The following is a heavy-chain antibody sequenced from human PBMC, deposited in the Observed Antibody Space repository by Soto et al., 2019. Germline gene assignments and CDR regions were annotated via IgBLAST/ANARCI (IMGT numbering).Heavy chain of an antibody. Sequence: GGSLRLSCAASGFTFSSYWMHWVRQAPGKGLVWVSRINSDGSSTSYADSVKGRFTISRDNAKNTLYLQMNSLRAEDTAVYYCAREPGIAVSLTSFDYWGQGTLVTVSS. D-gene: IGHD6-19*01. V-gene: IGHV3-74*01. J-gene: IGHJ4*02. CDR2: INSDGSST. CDR3: AREPGIAVSLTSFDY. CDR1: GFTFSSYW.